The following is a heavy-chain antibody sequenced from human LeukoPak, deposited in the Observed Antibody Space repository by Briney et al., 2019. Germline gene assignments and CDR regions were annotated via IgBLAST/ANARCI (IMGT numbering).Heavy chain of an antibody. Sequence: ASVTVSCKASGYTFTSYYMHWVRQAPGQALEWMGIINASGGSTIYAQKFQGRVTMTRDISTSTVYMELSSLRSEDTAVYYCARVLRTGYSYGYFDYWGQGTLVTVSS. CDR2: INASGGST. CDR1: GYTFTSYY. V-gene: IGHV1-46*01. CDR3: ARVLRTGYSYGYFDY. D-gene: IGHD5-18*01. J-gene: IGHJ4*02.